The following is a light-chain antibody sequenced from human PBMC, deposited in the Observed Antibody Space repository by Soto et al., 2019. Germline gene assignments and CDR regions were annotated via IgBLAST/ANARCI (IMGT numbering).Light chain of an antibody. CDR3: SSYTTRTSLV. J-gene: IGLJ2*01. CDR1: SSDIGTYNY. CDR2: EVS. Sequence: QSVLTQPASVSESPGQSITISCTGTSSDIGTYNYVSWYQQHPGKAPKLMIYEVSNRPSGVSNRFSGSKSGNTASLTISGLQADDEADYYCSSYTTRTSLVFGGGTKVTVL. V-gene: IGLV2-14*01.